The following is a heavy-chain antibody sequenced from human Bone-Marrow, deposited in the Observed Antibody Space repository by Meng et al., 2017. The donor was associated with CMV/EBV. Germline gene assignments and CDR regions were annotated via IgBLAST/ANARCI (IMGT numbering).Heavy chain of an antibody. V-gene: IGHV3-15*01. J-gene: IGHJ4*02. CDR2: IKSKTDGETT. CDR1: FNFKNAR. CDR3: TTALTGGAYGDSFDY. Sequence: FNFKNARMSWVRQGPGKGLEWVGRIKSKTDGETTDYAAPVKGRFTISRDDSKDTVYLQMNSLQTEDTAVYHCTTALTGGAYGDSFDYWGQGILVTVSS. D-gene: IGHD4-17*01.